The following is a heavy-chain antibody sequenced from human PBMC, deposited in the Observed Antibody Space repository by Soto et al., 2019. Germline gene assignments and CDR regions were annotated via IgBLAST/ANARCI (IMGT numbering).Heavy chain of an antibody. J-gene: IGHJ5*02. CDR3: AGHVIPSSRFLEWRYPFDP. V-gene: IGHV5-51*01. D-gene: IGHD3-3*01. CDR2: IYPGDSDT. CDR1: YW. Sequence: YWSWIRQPPGKGLEWMGIIYPGDSDTRYSPSFQGQVTISADKSISTAYLQWSSLKASDTAMYYCAGHVIPSSRFLEWRYPFDPWGQGTLVTVSS.